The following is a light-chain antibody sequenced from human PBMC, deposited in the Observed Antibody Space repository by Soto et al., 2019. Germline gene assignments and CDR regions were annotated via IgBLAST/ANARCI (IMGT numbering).Light chain of an antibody. CDR2: IND. Sequence: QSVLAQPPSASGTPGQRITISCSGSSSNIGDNPVNWYQQLPGAAPKLLIYINDQRPSGVPDRFSGSKSGTSASLAISGLQPEDADDYYCAAWDDSLNALFGTGTKV. J-gene: IGLJ1*01. CDR1: SSNIGDNP. CDR3: AAWDDSLNAL. V-gene: IGLV1-44*01.